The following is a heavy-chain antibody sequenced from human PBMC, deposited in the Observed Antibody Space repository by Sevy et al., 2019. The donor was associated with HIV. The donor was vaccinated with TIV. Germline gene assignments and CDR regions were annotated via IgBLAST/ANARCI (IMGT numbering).Heavy chain of an antibody. CDR3: ARGIAAPRGMDV. CDR2: FCYSAST. V-gene: IGHV4-59*01. J-gene: IGHJ6*02. Sequence: SETLSLTCTVSGDSISGYYWSWIRQPPGKGLEWIGYFCYSASTNYNPSLKSRVTISVDTTKNQVYLKVRSLTAADTAVYYCARGIAAPRGMDVWGQGTTVTVSS. CDR1: GDSISGYY. D-gene: IGHD6-13*01.